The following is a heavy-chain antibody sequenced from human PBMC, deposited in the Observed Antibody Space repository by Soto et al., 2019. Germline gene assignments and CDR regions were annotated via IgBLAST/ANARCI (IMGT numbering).Heavy chain of an antibody. V-gene: IGHV3-23*01. D-gene: IGHD5-12*01. CDR3: GKSYGVATIISIFDS. CDR1: GLTSRNYA. CDR2: ISGGGYTA. J-gene: IGHJ4*02. Sequence: EVQLLESGGGLAQPGGSLRLSCVVSGLTSRNYAMYWVRQAPGQGLEWVAGISGGGYTAYSPDSARGHDTIYRDQSKNTVYLKIDNLRPDDTAVYFCGKSYGVATIISIFDSWGQGTLVTVSS.